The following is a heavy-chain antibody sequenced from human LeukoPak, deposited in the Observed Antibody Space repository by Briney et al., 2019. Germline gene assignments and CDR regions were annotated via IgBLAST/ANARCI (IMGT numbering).Heavy chain of an antibody. J-gene: IGHJ4*02. CDR1: GGSISSSSYY. Sequence: SETLSLTCTVSGGSISSSSYYWGWIRQPPGKGLEWIGSIYYSGSTYYNPSLKSRVTISVDTSKNQFSLKLSSVTAADTAVYYCASLNDYGCYGWGQGTLVTVSS. CDR2: IYYSGST. CDR3: ASLNDYGCYG. V-gene: IGHV4-39*01. D-gene: IGHD4-17*01.